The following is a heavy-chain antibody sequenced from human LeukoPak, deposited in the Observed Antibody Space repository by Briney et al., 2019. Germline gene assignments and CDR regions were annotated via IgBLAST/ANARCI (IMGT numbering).Heavy chain of an antibody. V-gene: IGHV1-2*02. CDR3: ARSGAAGTYSYYYMGV. Sequence: ASVKVSCKASGYKFIDYYIHWVRQAPGQGFEWMGWINPKSGGTNYAQKFQGRVTMTRDTSISTTYMELSSLTSDDTAVYYCARSGAAGTYSYYYMGVWGKETTVTVSS. J-gene: IGHJ6*03. D-gene: IGHD6-19*01. CDR2: INPKSGGT. CDR1: GYKFIDYY.